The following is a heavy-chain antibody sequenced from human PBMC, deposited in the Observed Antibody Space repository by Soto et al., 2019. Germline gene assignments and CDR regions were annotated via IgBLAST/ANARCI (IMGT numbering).Heavy chain of an antibody. J-gene: IGHJ6*02. CDR1: GFTFSSYG. Sequence: QVQLVESGGGVVQPGRSLRLSCAAAGFTFSSYGMHWVRQAPGTGLEWVAVLSYDGSKYYADTVKGRFTLSRDNSKNPLYLQINSLIPEDTAVYYCAKDFTPWFGDYFYYDYGMDVWGQGTTVTVSS. CDR2: LSYDGSK. D-gene: IGHD4-17*01. V-gene: IGHV3-30*18. CDR3: AKDFTPWFGDYFYYDYGMDV.